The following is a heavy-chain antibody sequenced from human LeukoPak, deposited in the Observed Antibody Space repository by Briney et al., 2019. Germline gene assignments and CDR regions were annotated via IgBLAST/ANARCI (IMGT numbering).Heavy chain of an antibody. D-gene: IGHD3-10*01. Sequence: GGSLRLSCAASGFTFSSYGMHWDRQAPGKGLEWVAFIRYDGSNKYYADSVKGRFTISRDNSKNTLYLQMNSLRAEDTAVYYCARYYGSGSDRNFDYWGQGTLVTVSS. CDR2: IRYDGSNK. J-gene: IGHJ4*02. CDR1: GFTFSSYG. CDR3: ARYYGSGSDRNFDY. V-gene: IGHV3-30*02.